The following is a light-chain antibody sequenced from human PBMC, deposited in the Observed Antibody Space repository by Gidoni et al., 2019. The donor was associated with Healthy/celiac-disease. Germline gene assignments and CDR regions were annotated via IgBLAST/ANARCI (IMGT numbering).Light chain of an antibody. CDR1: QSISSY. CDR3: QQSYSTPPYT. J-gene: IGKJ2*01. V-gene: IGKV1-39*01. CDR2: AAS. Sequence: EIQRTQSPSSRSASVGDRVTTTCRASQSISSYLNWYQQKPGKAPKLLLYAASSLQSGVPSRVRGSGSGTDFTLPIISLQPHDFATYYCQQSYSTPPYTFGQGTKLEIK.